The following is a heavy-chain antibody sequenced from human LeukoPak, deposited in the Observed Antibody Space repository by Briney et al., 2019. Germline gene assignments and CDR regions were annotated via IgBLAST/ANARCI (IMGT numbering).Heavy chain of an antibody. CDR2: INHSGST. Sequence: KPSATLSLTCAVSGGSFSGYYWSWIRQPPGKGLEWIGEINHSGSTNYNPSLKSRVTISVDTSKNQFSLKLSSVTAADTAVYYCARRSTVPAANFDYWGQGTLVTVSS. V-gene: IGHV4-34*01. CDR1: GGSFSGYY. J-gene: IGHJ4*02. D-gene: IGHD2-2*01. CDR3: ARRSTVPAANFDY.